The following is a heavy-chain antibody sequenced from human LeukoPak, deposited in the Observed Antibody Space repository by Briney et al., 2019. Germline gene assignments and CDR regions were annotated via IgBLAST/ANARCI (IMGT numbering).Heavy chain of an antibody. V-gene: IGHV3-15*01. CDR2: IKRIADGGPT. Sequence: GGSLRLSCAASGFTFRSLAMNWVRQAPGKGLEWVGRIKRIADGGPTDYAAPVKGRFTISRDDSKNTLYLQMNSLKIEDTAVYYCSTNQALDIWGQGTKVTVSS. J-gene: IGHJ3*02. CDR1: GFTFRSLA. CDR3: STNQALDI.